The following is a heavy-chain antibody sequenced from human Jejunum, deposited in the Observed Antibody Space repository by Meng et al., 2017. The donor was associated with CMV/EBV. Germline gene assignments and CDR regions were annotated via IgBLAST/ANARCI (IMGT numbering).Heavy chain of an antibody. Sequence: FTAYYVHWVRQAPGQGLEWMGRINRNNGVTDYAQNFQGRVTMTRDTSFSTAYMELSSLRSDDTAIYCCARAYDPTGFFNIWSCYFDYWGQGSLVTVSS. D-gene: IGHD3-22*01. CDR1: FTAYY. V-gene: IGHV1-2*06. J-gene: IGHJ4*02. CDR3: ARAYDPTGFFNIWSCYFDY. CDR2: INRNNGVT.